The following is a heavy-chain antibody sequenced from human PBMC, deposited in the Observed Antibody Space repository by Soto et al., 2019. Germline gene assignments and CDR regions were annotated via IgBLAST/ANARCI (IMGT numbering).Heavy chain of an antibody. CDR2: INPSGGST. V-gene: IGHV1-46*01. CDR1: GYTFTSYY. J-gene: IGHJ4*02. CDR3: ATHREGATYYFDY. Sequence: GASVKVSCKASGYTFTSYYMHWVRQAPGQGLEWMGIINPSGGSTSYAQNFQERVTITRDMSSGTAYLELSSLRSEDTAVYYCATHREGATYYFDYWGQGTLVTVSS. D-gene: IGHD1-26*01.